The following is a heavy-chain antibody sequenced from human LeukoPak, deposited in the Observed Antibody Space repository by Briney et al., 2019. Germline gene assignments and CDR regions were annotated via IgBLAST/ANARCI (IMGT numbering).Heavy chain of an antibody. V-gene: IGHV4-34*01. CDR3: ARGRIVGATPLRY. CDR2: INHSGST. D-gene: IGHD1-26*01. Sequence: KSSETLSVTCAVDGGSFSGYYWSLIRQPPGQGLEWIGEINHSGSTNYNPSLKSRVTISVDTSKNQFSLKLSSVTAADTAVYYCARGRIVGATPLRYWGQGTLVTVSS. CDR1: GGSFSGYY. J-gene: IGHJ4*02.